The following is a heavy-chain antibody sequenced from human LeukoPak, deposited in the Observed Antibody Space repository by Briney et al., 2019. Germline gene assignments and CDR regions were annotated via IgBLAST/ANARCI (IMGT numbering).Heavy chain of an antibody. V-gene: IGHV4-30-2*01. CDR2: IYHSGST. CDR1: GGSTSSGGYY. J-gene: IGHJ5*02. CDR3: ARGDCSSTSCYLNWFDP. Sequence: PSETLSLTCTVSGGSTSSGGYYWSWIRQPPGKGLEWIGYIYHSGSTYYNPSLKSRVTISVDRSKNQFSLKLSSVTAADTAVYYCARGDCSSTSCYLNWFDPWGQGTLVTVSS. D-gene: IGHD2-2*01.